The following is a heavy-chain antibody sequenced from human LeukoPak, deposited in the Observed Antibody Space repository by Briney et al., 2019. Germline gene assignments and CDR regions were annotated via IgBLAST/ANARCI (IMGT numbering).Heavy chain of an antibody. V-gene: IGHV3-53*01. J-gene: IGHJ4*02. CDR1: GFTVSNNY. D-gene: IGHD5-12*01. Sequence: PGGSLRLSCAASGFTVSNNYMSWVRQAPGKGLEWVSVIHSGGTTNYADSVQGRFTISRDNSKTTAYLHMNSLRAEDTAVYYCARDSDSGYVPFASWGQGTLVTVSS. CDR3: ARDSDSGYVPFAS. CDR2: IHSGGTT.